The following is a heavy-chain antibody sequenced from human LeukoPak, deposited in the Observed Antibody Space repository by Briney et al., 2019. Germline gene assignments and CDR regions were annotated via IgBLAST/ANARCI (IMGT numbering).Heavy chain of an antibody. V-gene: IGHV4-61*02. CDR1: GGSISSGDYY. CDR2: IYTSGST. D-gene: IGHD3-10*01. CDR3: ARDPLWGLLWFGESYPDYGMDV. J-gene: IGHJ6*02. Sequence: PSETLSLTCTVSGGSISSGDYYWSWIRQPAGKGLEWIGRIYTSGSTNYNPSLKSRVTMSVDTSKNQFSLKLSSVTAADTAVYYCARDPLWGLLWFGESYPDYGMDVWGQGTTVTVSS.